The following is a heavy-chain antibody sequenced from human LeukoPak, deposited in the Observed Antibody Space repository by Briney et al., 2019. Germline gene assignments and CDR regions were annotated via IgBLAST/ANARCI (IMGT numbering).Heavy chain of an antibody. V-gene: IGHV3-49*04. D-gene: IGHD6-19*01. Sequence: GGSLRLSCTASGFTFGDYAMSWVRQAPGKRLEWVGFIRSKAYGGATEYAASVEGRFTISRDDSKSLAYLQMSSLKTEDTAVYYCARVDSAGWFYYYMDVWGKGTTVTVSS. CDR1: GFTFGDYA. J-gene: IGHJ6*03. CDR2: IRSKAYGGAT. CDR3: ARVDSAGWFYYYMDV.